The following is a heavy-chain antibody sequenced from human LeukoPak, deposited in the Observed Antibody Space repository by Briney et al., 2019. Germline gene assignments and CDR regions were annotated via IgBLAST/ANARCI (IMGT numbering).Heavy chain of an antibody. CDR3: AKGTNDYAWGSYRYYTY. D-gene: IGHD3-16*02. CDR1: GFTFSSYG. CDR2: ISGSGGST. V-gene: IGHV3-23*01. Sequence: PGGSLRLSCAASGFTFSSYGMSWVRQAPGKGLEWVSAISGSGGSTYYADSVKGRFTISRDNSKNTLYLQMNSLRAEDTAVYYCAKGTNDYAWGSYRYYTYWGQGTLVTVSS. J-gene: IGHJ4*02.